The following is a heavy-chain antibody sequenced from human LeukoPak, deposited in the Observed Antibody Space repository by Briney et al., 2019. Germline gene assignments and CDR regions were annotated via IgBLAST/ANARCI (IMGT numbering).Heavy chain of an antibody. Sequence: GRSLRLSCAASGFTFSVFYMSWIRHAPGKGLEWVSYISSSGITISYADPVKGRFTISRDNAKNSLYLQMNSLRAEDTAVYYCARGVAVAGKGDYYYHGMDVWGQGTTVTVSS. V-gene: IGHV3-11*01. J-gene: IGHJ6*02. D-gene: IGHD6-19*01. CDR2: ISSSGITI. CDR3: ARGVAVAGKGDYYYHGMDV. CDR1: GFTFSVFY.